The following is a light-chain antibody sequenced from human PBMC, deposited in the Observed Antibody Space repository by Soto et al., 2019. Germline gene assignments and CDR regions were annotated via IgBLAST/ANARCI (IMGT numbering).Light chain of an antibody. CDR1: QSVSSSY. CDR2: DSS. CDR3: QQYGSSPPYT. V-gene: IGKV3-20*01. Sequence: EIVLTQSPGTLSLSPGERATLSCRASQSVSSSYLAWYQQKPGQAPRLLIYDSSSRATGIPDRFSGSGSGTDFTLTISRLEPEGFAVYYCQQYGSSPPYTFGQGTKLEIK. J-gene: IGKJ2*01.